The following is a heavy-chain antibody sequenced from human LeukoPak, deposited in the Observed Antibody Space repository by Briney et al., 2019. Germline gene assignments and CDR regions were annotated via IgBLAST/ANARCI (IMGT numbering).Heavy chain of an antibody. CDR2: MNPNSGNT. D-gene: IGHD6-13*01. CDR3: ARDSYSSSWRSYYYYGMDV. V-gene: IGHV1-8*01. J-gene: IGHJ6*02. Sequence: ASVKVSCKASGYTFTSYDINWVRQATGQGLEWMGWMNPNSGNTGYAQKFQGRITMTRNTSISTAYMELSSLRAEDTAVYYCARDSYSSSWRSYYYYGMDVWGQGTTVTVSS. CDR1: GYTFTSYD.